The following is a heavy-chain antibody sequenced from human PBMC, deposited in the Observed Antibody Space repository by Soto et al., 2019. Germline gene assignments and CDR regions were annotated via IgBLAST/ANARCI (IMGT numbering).Heavy chain of an antibody. CDR3: ARSGVVRDAFDI. D-gene: IGHD2-2*01. CDR1: GGSISSCDYY. CDR2: IYYSGST. J-gene: IGHJ3*02. Sequence: SETLSLTCTVSGGSISSCDYYWSWIRQPPVKGLERIGYIYYSGSTYYNPSLKSRVTISVDTSKNQFSLELSSVTAADTAVYYCARSGVVRDAFDIWGQGTMVTVSS. V-gene: IGHV4-30-4*01.